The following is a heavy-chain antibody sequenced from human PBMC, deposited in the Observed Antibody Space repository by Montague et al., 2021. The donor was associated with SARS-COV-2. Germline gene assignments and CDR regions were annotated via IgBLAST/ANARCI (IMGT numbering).Heavy chain of an antibody. Sequence: SETLSLTCTVSGDSMTDSYCSWIRQPPGKGLEYIGYIYFSGSTNYNPSLKSRLTISVDTSKNQFSLKLSSVAAADTAVYFCTRLSLGWNTDWGQGTLVTVSP. CDR2: IYFSGST. V-gene: IGHV4-59*08. CDR1: GDSMTDSY. D-gene: IGHD1-1*01. CDR3: TRLSLGWNTD. J-gene: IGHJ1*01.